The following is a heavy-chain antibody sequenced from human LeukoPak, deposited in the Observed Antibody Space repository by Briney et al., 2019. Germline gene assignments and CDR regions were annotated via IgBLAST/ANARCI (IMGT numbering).Heavy chain of an antibody. CDR3: ARGSSPNRFDP. Sequence: GDSLKISCKGSGYSFTTYWIGWVRQMPGKGLEWMGIIYPGDSDTRYSPSFQGQVTISADKSISTAYLQWSSLKASDTAIYYCARGSSPNRFDPWGQGTPVTVSS. J-gene: IGHJ5*02. CDR1: GYSFTTYW. CDR2: IYPGDSDT. V-gene: IGHV5-51*01.